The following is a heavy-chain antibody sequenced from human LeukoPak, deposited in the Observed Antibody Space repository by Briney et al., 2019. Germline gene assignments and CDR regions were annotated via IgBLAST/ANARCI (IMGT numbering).Heavy chain of an antibody. CDR3: AKAGGYGSGSCYYNWFDP. D-gene: IGHD3-10*01. CDR2: ISGSGGST. J-gene: IGHJ5*02. CDR1: GFTFSSYA. Sequence: GGSLRLSCTASGFTFSSYAMSWVRQAPGKGLEWVSAISGSGGSTYYADSVKGRFTISRDNSKNTLYLQMNSLRAEDTAVYYCAKAGGYGSGSCYYNWFDPWGQGTLVTVYS. V-gene: IGHV3-23*01.